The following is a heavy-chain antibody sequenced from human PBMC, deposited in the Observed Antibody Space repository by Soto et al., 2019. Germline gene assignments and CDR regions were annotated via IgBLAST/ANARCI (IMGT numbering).Heavy chain of an antibody. CDR2: IWYDGSNK. D-gene: IGHD3-22*01. J-gene: IGHJ6*02. Sequence: VQLVESGGGLVQPGGSLRLSCAASGFTFSSYSMNWVRQAPGKGLEWVAVIWYDGSNKYYADSVKGRFTISRDNSKNTLYLQMNSLRAEDTAVYYCARAYYDSSGYYYYYGMDVWGQGTTVTVSS. CDR3: ARAYYDSSGYYYYYGMDV. V-gene: IGHV3-33*08. CDR1: GFTFSSYS.